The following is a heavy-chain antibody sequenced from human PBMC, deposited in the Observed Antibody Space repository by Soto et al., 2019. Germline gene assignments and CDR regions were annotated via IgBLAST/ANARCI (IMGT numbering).Heavy chain of an antibody. CDR3: ARGGIRHFWSGSSPGSRHDNWFEP. V-gene: IGHV1-69*13. J-gene: IGHJ5*02. D-gene: IGHD3-3*02. CDR2: IIPIFGTA. CDR1: GCTFSSYA. Sequence: SVKVSCKASGCTFSSYAISWVRQAPGQRLEWMGGIIPIFGTANYAQKFQGRVTITADESTSTAYMELSSLRSEDTAVYYCARGGIRHFWSGSSPGSRHDNWFEPWGQGTLITVSS.